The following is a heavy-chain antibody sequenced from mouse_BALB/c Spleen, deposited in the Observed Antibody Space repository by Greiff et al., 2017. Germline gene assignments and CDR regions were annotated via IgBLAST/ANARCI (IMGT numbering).Heavy chain of an antibody. Sequence: VQLQQSGPELVKPGASVKMSCKASGYTFTSYVMHWVKQKPGQGLEWIGYINPYNDGTKYNEKFKGKATLTSDKSSSTAYMELSSLTSEDSAVYYCARNFYYGSSYFDYWGQGTTLTVSS. D-gene: IGHD1-1*01. CDR1: GYTFTSYV. V-gene: IGHV1-14*01. CDR3: ARNFYYGSSYFDY. J-gene: IGHJ2*01. CDR2: INPYNDGT.